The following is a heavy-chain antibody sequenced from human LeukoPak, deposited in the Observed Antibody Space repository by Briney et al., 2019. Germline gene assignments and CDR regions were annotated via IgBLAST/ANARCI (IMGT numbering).Heavy chain of an antibody. V-gene: IGHV1-2*06. Sequence: GASVKVSCKASGYTFTGYYMHWVRRAPGQGLEWMGRISPNSGGTNYAQKFQGRVTMTRDTSISTAYMELSRLRSDDTAVYYCARDSDSSGYYAFDIWGQGTMVTVSS. D-gene: IGHD3-22*01. CDR2: ISPNSGGT. J-gene: IGHJ3*02. CDR3: ARDSDSSGYYAFDI. CDR1: GYTFTGYY.